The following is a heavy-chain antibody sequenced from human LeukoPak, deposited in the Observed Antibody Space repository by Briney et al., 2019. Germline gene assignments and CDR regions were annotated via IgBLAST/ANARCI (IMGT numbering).Heavy chain of an antibody. V-gene: IGHV1-18*01. CDR1: GYTFTSYA. Sequence: ASVKVSRKASGYTFTSYAISWVRQAPGQGLESMGWISVYNGNTNYAQKVQGRVTMTTDTSTSTAYMELRSLRSDDTAVYYCARGLWREVIDHWGQGTLVTVSS. CDR2: ISVYNGNT. CDR3: ARGLWREVIDH. J-gene: IGHJ4*02. D-gene: IGHD3-3*01.